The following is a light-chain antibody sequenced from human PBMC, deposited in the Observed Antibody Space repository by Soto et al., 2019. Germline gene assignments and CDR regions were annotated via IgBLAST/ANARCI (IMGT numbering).Light chain of an antibody. J-gene: IGKJ2*02. CDR1: QSVGSY. V-gene: IGKV3-11*01. Sequence: IVLTQSPATLSLSPGERATLSCRASQSVGSYLAWYQQKPGQAPRLLIYEASNRATGIPARFSGRGSGTDFTLTISSLEPEDFAVYFCQQRSNWPRGTFGQGTKVEI. CDR3: QQRSNWPRGT. CDR2: EAS.